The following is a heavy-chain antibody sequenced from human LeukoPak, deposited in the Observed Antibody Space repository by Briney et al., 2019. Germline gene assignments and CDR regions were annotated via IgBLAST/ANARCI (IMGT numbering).Heavy chain of an antibody. CDR1: GGSFSGYY. J-gene: IGHJ4*02. CDR3: ARDPAHDSPDY. Sequence: SETLSLTCAVYGGSFSGYYWSWIRQPPGKGLEWIGEINHSGSSNYNPSLKSRVRISVDTSKNQFSLKLSSVTAADTAVYYCARDPAHDSPDYWGLGTLVTVSS. D-gene: IGHD3-3*01. V-gene: IGHV4-34*01. CDR2: INHSGSS.